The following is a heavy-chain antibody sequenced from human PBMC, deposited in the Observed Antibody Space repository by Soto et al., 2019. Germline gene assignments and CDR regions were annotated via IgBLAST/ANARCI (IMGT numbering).Heavy chain of an antibody. CDR1: GFTFSSYA. D-gene: IGHD3-3*01. J-gene: IGHJ6*02. CDR2: ISGSGGTT. CDR3: AKDSWAIFGVPAGEYYAMDV. V-gene: IGHV3-23*01. Sequence: PGGSLRLSCAASGFTFSSYAMSWVRQAPGKGLEWVSAISGSGGTTYYSDSVTGRFTISRDNSKNTVYLQMNDLRVEDAAEYFCAKDSWAIFGVPAGEYYAMDVWGQGTTVTVSS.